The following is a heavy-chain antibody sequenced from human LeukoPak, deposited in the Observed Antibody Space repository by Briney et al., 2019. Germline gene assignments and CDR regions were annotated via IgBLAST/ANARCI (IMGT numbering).Heavy chain of an antibody. V-gene: IGHV3-23*01. CDR1: GFTFSSYA. D-gene: IGHD3-10*01. Sequence: LAGGSLRLSCAASGFTFSSYAMSWVRQAPGKGLEWVSAISGSGSSTYYADSVKGRFTISRDNSKNTLYLQMYSLRAEDTAVYYCAKSSVRGVIRDAFDIWGQGTMVTVSS. CDR3: AKSSVRGVIRDAFDI. CDR2: ISGSGSST. J-gene: IGHJ3*02.